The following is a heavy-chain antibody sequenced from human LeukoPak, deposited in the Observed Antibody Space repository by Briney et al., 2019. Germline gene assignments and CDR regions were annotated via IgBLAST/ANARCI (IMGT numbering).Heavy chain of an antibody. J-gene: IGHJ4*02. CDR2: INHSGST. CDR1: GGSFSGYY. V-gene: IGHV4-34*01. CDR3: ARASWHYIDY. Sequence: SETLSLTCAAYGGSFSGYYWSWIRQPPGKGLEWIGEINHSGSTNYNPSLKSRVTISVDTSKNQFSLKLSSVTAADTAVYYCARASWHYIDYGAREPWSPSPQ. D-gene: IGHD2-2*01.